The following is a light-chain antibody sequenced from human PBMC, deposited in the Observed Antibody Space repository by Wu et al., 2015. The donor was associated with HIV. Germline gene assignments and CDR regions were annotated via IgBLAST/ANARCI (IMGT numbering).Light chain of an antibody. CDR3: QQYNSYPWT. Sequence: DIQMTQSPSTLSAFVGDRVTITCRASQSISSWLAWYQQKPGKAPKLLIYKASSLESGVPSRFSGSGSGTEFTLTISSLQPDDFATYYCQQYNSYPWTFGQGTKVEMK. CDR1: QSISSW. J-gene: IGKJ1*01. CDR2: KAS. V-gene: IGKV1-5*03.